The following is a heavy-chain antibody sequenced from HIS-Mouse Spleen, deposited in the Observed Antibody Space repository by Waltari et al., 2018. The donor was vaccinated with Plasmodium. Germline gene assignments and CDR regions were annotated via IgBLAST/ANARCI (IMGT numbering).Heavy chain of an antibody. V-gene: IGHV3-66*01. CDR2: IYSGGST. D-gene: IGHD1-26*01. CDR1: VFTVRSTY. J-gene: IGHJ4*02. Sequence: EVQRVESGGGLVQPGGSLRLSCAASVFTVRSTYMSWVRQAPGQGLEWVSVIYSGGSTYYADSVKGRFTISRDNSKNTLYLQMNSLRAEDTAVYYCATPRVGGSYFDYWGQGTLVTVSS. CDR3: ATPRVGGSYFDY.